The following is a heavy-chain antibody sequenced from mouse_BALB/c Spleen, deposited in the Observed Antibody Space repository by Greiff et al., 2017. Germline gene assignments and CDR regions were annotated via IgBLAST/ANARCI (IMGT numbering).Heavy chain of an antibody. CDR3: ARGDYYAIDY. Sequence: VQLQQPGAELVKPGASVKLSCKASGYTFTSYWMHWVKQRPGQGLEWIGEINPSNGRTNYNEKFKSKATLTVDKSSSTAYMQLSSLTSEDSAVYYCARGDYYAIDYWGQGTSVTVSA. CDR2: INPSNGRT. V-gene: IGHV1S81*02. CDR1: GYTFTSYW. J-gene: IGHJ4*01.